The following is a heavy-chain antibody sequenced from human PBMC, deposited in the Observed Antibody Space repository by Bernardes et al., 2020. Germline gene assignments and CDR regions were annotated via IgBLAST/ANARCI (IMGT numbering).Heavy chain of an antibody. D-gene: IGHD4-17*01. J-gene: IGHJ4*02. CDR1: GGSFSGYY. Sequence: SETLSLTCAVYGGSFSGYYWSWIRQPPGKGLEWIGEINHSGSTNYNPSLKSRVTISVDTSKNQFSLKLSSVTAADTAVYYCARAHDIYGGNSGFYFDYWGQGTLVTVSS. CDR2: INHSGST. CDR3: ARAHDIYGGNSGFYFDY. V-gene: IGHV4-34*01.